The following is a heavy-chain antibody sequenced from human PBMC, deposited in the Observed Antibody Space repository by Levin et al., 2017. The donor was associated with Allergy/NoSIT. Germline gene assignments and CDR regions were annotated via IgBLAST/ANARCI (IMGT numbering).Heavy chain of an antibody. V-gene: IGHV4-59*08. CDR1: GGSISSYY. J-gene: IGHJ6*02. CDR2: IYYSGST. CDR3: ARHGPNGYYSPPTGYYGMDV. Sequence: GSLRLSCTVSGGSISSYYWSWIRQPPGKGLEWIGYIYYSGSTNYNPSLKSRVTISVDTSKNQFSLKLSSVTAADTAVYYCARHGPNGYYSPPTGYYGMDVWGQGTTVTVSS. D-gene: IGHD3-22*01.